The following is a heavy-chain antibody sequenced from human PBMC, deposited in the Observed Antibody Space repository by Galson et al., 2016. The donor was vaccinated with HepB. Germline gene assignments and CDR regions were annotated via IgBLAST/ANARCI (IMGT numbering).Heavy chain of an antibody. D-gene: IGHD1-7*01. V-gene: IGHV3-30*02. Sequence: SLRLSCAASGFTFSSYSMHWVRQAPGKGLEWVAFIGWAGNEKHYGDSVRGRFTISRDNSKNTLSLEMNSLSAEDTALYYCAKEEHNTGWTYGDFWGQGTPVTVSS. CDR3: AKEEHNTGWTYGDF. CDR1: GFTFSSYS. J-gene: IGHJ4*02. CDR2: IGWAGNEK.